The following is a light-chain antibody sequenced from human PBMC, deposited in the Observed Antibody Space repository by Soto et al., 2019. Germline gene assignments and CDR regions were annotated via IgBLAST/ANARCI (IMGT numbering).Light chain of an antibody. CDR1: QSGNTN. CDR2: AAS. J-gene: IGKJ1*01. CDR3: QEYNDWPRGT. Sequence: EIVLTQSPGTLSLSPGGRATLPCRASQSGNTNLAWYQKKPGQAPTVLVYAASTRATGIPDRFSGSGSGTDFTLTISSLQPEDFALYYCQEYNDWPRGTFGQGTKVDI. V-gene: IGKV3-15*01.